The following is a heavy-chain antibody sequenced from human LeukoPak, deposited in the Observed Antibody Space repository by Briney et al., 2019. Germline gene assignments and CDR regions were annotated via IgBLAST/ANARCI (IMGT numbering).Heavy chain of an antibody. Sequence: GASVKVSCKASGYTFNGFYLHWVRQAPGQGLEWMGIINPSGGSTSNAQKFQGRVTMTRDTSTSTVYMELSSLRSEDTAVYYCARVRDDSSGPLDYWGQGTLVTVSS. CDR3: ARVRDDSSGPLDY. J-gene: IGHJ4*02. V-gene: IGHV1-46*02. D-gene: IGHD3-22*01. CDR2: INPSGGST. CDR1: GYTFNGFY.